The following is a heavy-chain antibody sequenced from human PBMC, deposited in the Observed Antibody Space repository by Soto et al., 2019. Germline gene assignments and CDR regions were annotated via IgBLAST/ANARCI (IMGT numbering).Heavy chain of an antibody. CDR2: ISYDGSNK. V-gene: IGHV3-30*18. CDR3: AKAKAGIAVAGTNPGDY. CDR1: GLTFSSYG. D-gene: IGHD6-19*01. J-gene: IGHJ4*02. Sequence: QVQLVESGGGVVQPGRSLRLSCAASGLTFSSYGMHWVRQAPGKGLEWVAVISYDGSNKYYADSVKGRFTISRDNSKNTLYLQMNSLRAEDTAVYYCAKAKAGIAVAGTNPGDYWGQGTLVTVSS.